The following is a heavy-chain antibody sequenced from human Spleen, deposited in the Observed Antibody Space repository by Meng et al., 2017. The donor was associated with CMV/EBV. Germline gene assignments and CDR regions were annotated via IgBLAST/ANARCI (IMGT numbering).Heavy chain of an antibody. CDR1: SISMSSYS. J-gene: IGHJ4*02. CDR3: ARDQGYSSSSGPYFDY. V-gene: IGHV4-39*07. D-gene: IGHD6-6*01. Sequence: SISMSSYSSSWIRQPPGKGLEWIVSIYYSGSTYYNPSLKSRVAISVDTSKHQFSLKLSSVTAADTAVYYCARDQGYSSSSGPYFDYWGQGTLVTVSS. CDR2: IYYSGST.